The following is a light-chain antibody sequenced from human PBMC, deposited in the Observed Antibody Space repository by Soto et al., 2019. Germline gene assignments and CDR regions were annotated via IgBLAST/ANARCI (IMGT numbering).Light chain of an antibody. CDR1: SSDVGSYNL. J-gene: IGLJ1*01. CDR3: CSYAGSSTYV. Sequence: QSALTQPASVSGSPGQSITIACTGTSSDVGSYNLVSWHQQHPGKAPKPMIYEGTKRPSGVSNRFSGSKSGNTASLTISGLQAEDEADYYCCSYAGSSTYVFGTGTKVTVL. V-gene: IGLV2-23*01. CDR2: EGT.